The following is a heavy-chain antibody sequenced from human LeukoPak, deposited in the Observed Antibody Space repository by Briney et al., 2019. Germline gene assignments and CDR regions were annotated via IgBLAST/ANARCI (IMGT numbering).Heavy chain of an antibody. CDR1: GFTFSSYT. J-gene: IGHJ4*02. CDR2: ISSNGGST. Sequence: GGSLRLSCAASGFTFSSYTMHWVRQAPGKGLEYVSAISSNGGSTYYANSVKGRFAISRDNSKNTLYLQMGSLRAEDMAVYYCARWRHSSGYYYDDWGQGTLVTVSS. V-gene: IGHV3-64*01. CDR3: ARWRHSSGYYYDD. D-gene: IGHD3-22*01.